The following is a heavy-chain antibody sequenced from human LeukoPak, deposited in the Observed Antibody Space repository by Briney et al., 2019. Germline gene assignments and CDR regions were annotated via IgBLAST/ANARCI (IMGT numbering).Heavy chain of an antibody. Sequence: ASVKVSCKASGCTFTSYDINWVRQATGQGLEWMGWMNPNSGNTGYAQKFQGRVTMTRNTSISTAYMELSSLRSEDTAVYHCARVGYSGSYLGWFDPWGQGTLVTVSS. CDR1: GCTFTSYD. CDR3: ARVGYSGSYLGWFDP. V-gene: IGHV1-8*01. D-gene: IGHD1-26*01. CDR2: MNPNSGNT. J-gene: IGHJ5*02.